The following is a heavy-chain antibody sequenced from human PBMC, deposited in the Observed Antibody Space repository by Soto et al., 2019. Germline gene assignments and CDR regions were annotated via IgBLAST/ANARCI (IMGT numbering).Heavy chain of an antibody. CDR3: ARDTGVAAGDLDY. V-gene: IGHV3-33*01. Sequence: QVQLVESGGGVVQPGTSLRLSCAASGFTFKNYGMHWVRQAPGKGLEWVAVIWYDGSKKYHADAVKGRFTISRDDSKNTLYVQMNFLRVEDTAMYYCARDTGVAAGDLDYWGQGTLVTVSS. D-gene: IGHD6-13*01. J-gene: IGHJ4*02. CDR2: IWYDGSKK. CDR1: GFTFKNYG.